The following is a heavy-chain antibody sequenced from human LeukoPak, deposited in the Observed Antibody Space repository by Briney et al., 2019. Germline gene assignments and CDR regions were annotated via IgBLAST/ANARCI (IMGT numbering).Heavy chain of an antibody. V-gene: IGHV3-21*01. CDR2: ISSSSSYI. CDR1: GFTFSSHS. J-gene: IGHJ5*02. CDR3: ARDRTYGDYVGAFDP. Sequence: MPGGSLRLSCAASGFTFSSHSMNWVRQAPGKGLEWVSSISSSSSYIYYADSVKGRFTISRDNAKNSLYLQMNSLRAEDTAVYYCARDRTYGDYVGAFDPWGQGTLVTVSS. D-gene: IGHD4-17*01.